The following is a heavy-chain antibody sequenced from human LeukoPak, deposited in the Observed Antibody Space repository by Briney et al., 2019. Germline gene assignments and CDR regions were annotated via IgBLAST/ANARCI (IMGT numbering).Heavy chain of an antibody. J-gene: IGHJ5*02. CDR3: VCRKSSSTWSDP. V-gene: IGHV5-51*01. Sequence: GESLKISCKGFGNTFTSYWIGWVRQVPGKGLEWMGIIYPGDSDTQYTPSFHGQVTISADKSISTAYLQWTSLKASDTAMYYCVCRKSSSTWSDPWGQGTLVTV. D-gene: IGHD6-6*01. CDR1: GNTFTSYW. CDR2: IYPGDSDT.